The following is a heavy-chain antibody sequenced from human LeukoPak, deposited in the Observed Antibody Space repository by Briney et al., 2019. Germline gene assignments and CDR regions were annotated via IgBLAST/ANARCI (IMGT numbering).Heavy chain of an antibody. D-gene: IGHD3-22*01. Sequence: SVKVSCKASGGTFSSYAISWVRQAPGQGLEWMGGIIPIFGTANYAQKFQGRVTITADESTSTAYMELSSLRSEDTAGYYCAKDFSYYDSSGSGPDYWGQGTLVTVSS. V-gene: IGHV1-69*13. CDR3: AKDFSYYDSSGSGPDY. CDR2: IIPIFGTA. CDR1: GGTFSSYA. J-gene: IGHJ4*02.